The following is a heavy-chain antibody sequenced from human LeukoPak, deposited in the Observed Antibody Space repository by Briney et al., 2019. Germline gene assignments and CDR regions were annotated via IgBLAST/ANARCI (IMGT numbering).Heavy chain of an antibody. D-gene: IGHD3-10*02. J-gene: IGHJ6*04. CDR2: ISWNGGYT. CDR3: AELGITMIGGV. CDR1: GFTFDDYG. Sequence: GGSLRLSCEASGFTFDDYGMSWVRQAPGKGLQLVSGISWNGGYTSYEDSVKGRFTISRDNAKNSLYLQMNSLRAEDTAVYYCAELGITMIGGVWGKGTTVTISS. V-gene: IGHV3-20*04.